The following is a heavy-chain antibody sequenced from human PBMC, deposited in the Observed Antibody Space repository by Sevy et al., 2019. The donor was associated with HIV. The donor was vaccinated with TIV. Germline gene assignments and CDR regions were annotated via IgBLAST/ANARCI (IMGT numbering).Heavy chain of an antibody. CDR1: GFSLSDHY. D-gene: IGHD1-26*01. CDR2: TRNKVNSYTT. J-gene: IGHJ4*02. CDR3: IRPLVGATRGFEY. V-gene: IGHV3-72*01. Sequence: GGSLRLSCAASGFSLSDHYMDWVRQAPGKGLEWIGRTRNKVNSYTTEYAASVKGRFTISIDDSKNSLYLEMNSLKTEDTAVYYCIRPLVGATRGFEYWGQGTLVTVSS.